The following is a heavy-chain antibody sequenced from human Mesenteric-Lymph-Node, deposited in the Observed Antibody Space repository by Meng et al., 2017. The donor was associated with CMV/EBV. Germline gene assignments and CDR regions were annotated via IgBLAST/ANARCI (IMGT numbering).Heavy chain of an antibody. J-gene: IGHJ4*02. CDR2: ISWNSGSI. CDR3: AGRYEADY. D-gene: IGHD6-19*01. CDR1: GFTFDDYA. V-gene: IGHV3-9*01. Sequence: SLKISCAASGFTFDDYAMHWVRQAPGKGLEWVSGISWNSGSIGYADSVKGRFTISRDNAKHSLYLQMNSLRAEDTAVYYCAGRYEADYWGQGTLVTVSS.